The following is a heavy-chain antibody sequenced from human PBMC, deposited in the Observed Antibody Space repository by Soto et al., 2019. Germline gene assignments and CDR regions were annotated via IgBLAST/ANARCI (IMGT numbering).Heavy chain of an antibody. V-gene: IGHV5-10-1*01. D-gene: IGHD3-22*01. Sequence: PGESLKISCKGSGYSFTSYWISWVRQMPGKGLEWMGRIDPSDSYTNYSPSFQGHVTISADKSISTAYLQWSSLKASDTAMYYCARQDPITMRGNWFDPWGQGTLVTVSS. J-gene: IGHJ5*02. CDR3: ARQDPITMRGNWFDP. CDR1: GYSFTSYW. CDR2: IDPSDSYT.